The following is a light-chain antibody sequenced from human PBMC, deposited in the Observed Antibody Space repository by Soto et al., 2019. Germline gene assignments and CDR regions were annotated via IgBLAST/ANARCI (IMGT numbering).Light chain of an antibody. Sequence: EIVLTQSPATLSLSPGERVTLSCRTSQSVSKYFAWYQQKPGRAPRLLIYDASSRATGIPARFIGSGSGTDFTLNISSLETVDLAIYYCQLRSNWPITFGQGTRLENK. CDR2: DAS. CDR1: QSVSKY. V-gene: IGKV3-11*01. J-gene: IGKJ5*01. CDR3: QLRSNWPIT.